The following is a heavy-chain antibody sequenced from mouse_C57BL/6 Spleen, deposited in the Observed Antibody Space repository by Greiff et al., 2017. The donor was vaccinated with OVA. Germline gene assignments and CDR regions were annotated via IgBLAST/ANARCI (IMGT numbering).Heavy chain of an antibody. CDR3: ARGDDYDDYFDY. D-gene: IGHD2-4*01. V-gene: IGHV1-76*01. CDR1: GYTFPDYY. CDR2: IYPGSGNT. Sequence: QVQLQQSGAELVRPGASVKLSCKASGYTFPDYYINWVKPRPGQGLEWIARIYPGSGNTYYNEKFKGKATLTAEKSSSTAYMQLSSLTSEDSAVYFCARGDDYDDYFDYWGQGTTLTVSS. J-gene: IGHJ2*01.